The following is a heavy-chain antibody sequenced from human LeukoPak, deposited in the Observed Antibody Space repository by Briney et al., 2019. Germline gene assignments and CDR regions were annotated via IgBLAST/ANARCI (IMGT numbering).Heavy chain of an antibody. J-gene: IGHJ1*01. CDR1: GGSISSSSYY. D-gene: IGHD3-22*01. Sequence: SETLSLTCTVSGGSISSSSYYWGWIRQPPGKGLEWIGSIYYSGSTYYNPSLKSRVTISVDTSKNQFSLKLSSVTAADTAVYYCARHYYDSSAYYLSEYFQHWGQGTLVTVSS. CDR2: IYYSGST. V-gene: IGHV4-39*01. CDR3: ARHYYDSSAYYLSEYFQH.